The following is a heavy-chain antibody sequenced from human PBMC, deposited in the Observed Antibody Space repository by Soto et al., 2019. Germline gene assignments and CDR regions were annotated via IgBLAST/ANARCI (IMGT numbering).Heavy chain of an antibody. V-gene: IGHV1-3*04. CDR2: INTPNGTT. CDR3: ASNAFDY. J-gene: IGHJ4*02. CDR1: GYIFTNYP. Sequence: QVQFLQSGAEVKKPGASVKVSCKTSGYIFTNYPIHWVRQAPGRGLEWVAWINTPNGTTRYSPRLQGRVSLRTDTSASTVYMELTSLRFDDTAVYYCASNAFDYWGQGTLVAVSP.